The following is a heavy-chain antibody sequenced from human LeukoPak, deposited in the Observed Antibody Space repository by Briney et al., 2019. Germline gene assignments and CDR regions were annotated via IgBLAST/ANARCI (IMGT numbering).Heavy chain of an antibody. J-gene: IGHJ4*02. D-gene: IGHD3-10*01. Sequence: GGSLRLSCAASGFTVSSNYMSCVRQAPGKGLEWVSVFYSGGSTYYADSVKGRFTISRDNSKNTLYLQMNSLRAEDTAVYYCARMTYYYGSGSYGFDFWGQGTLVTVSS. CDR3: ARMTYYYGSGSYGFDF. CDR2: FYSGGST. V-gene: IGHV3-66*01. CDR1: GFTVSSNY.